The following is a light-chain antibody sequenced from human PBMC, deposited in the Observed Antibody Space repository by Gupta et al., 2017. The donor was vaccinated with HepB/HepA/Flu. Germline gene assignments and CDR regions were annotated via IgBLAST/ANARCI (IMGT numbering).Light chain of an antibody. CDR3: QVWDITTAHVV. Sequence: SYELTQPLSVSVALGQTARITSGGNNIGSKNVHWYQQKPGQAPVLVIYRDSNRPPEIPERFSGSNSGNTATLTISRAQAGDEADYYCQVWDITTAHVVFGGGTNLTVL. J-gene: IGLJ2*01. CDR1: NIGSKN. CDR2: RDS. V-gene: IGLV3-9*01.